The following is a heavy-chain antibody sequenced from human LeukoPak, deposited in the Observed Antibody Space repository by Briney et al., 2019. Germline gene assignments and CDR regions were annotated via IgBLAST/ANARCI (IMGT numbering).Heavy chain of an antibody. V-gene: IGHV4-59*01. CDR1: GGSIGSYY. CDR2: IYYSGST. CDR3: ARVVVPAAMRYFDWLSLYYFDY. J-gene: IGHJ4*02. Sequence: SETLSLTCTVSGGSIGSYYWSWVRQPPGKGLEWIGYIYYSGSTNYNPSLKSRVTISVDTSKNQFSLKLSSVTAADTAVYYCARVVVPAAMRYFDWLSLYYFDYWGQGTLVTVSS. D-gene: IGHD2-2*01.